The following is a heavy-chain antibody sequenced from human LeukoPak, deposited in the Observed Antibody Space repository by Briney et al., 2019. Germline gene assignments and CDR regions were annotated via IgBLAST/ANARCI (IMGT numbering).Heavy chain of an antibody. CDR2: IKQDGSEK. D-gene: IGHD3-3*01. CDR1: GFTFSSYW. J-gene: IGHJ4*02. CDR3: AGLWNYDFWGGYLGGVGY. V-gene: IGHV3-7*01. Sequence: GGSLRLSCAASGFTFSSYWMSWVRQAPGKGLEWVANIKQDGSEKYYVDSVKGRFTISRGNAKNSLYLQMNSLRAEDTAVYYCAGLWNYDFWGGYLGGVGYWGQGTLVTVSS.